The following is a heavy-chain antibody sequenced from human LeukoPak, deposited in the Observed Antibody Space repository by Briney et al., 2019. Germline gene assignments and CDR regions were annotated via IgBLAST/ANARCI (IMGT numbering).Heavy chain of an antibody. Sequence: GGSLRLSCAASGFTFSSYGMHWVRQAPGKGLEWMAFIRYDGSNKYYADSVKGRFTISRDNSKNTLYLQMNSLRAEDTAVYYCAKGVKGITIFGVDGENFDYWAREPWSPSPQ. CDR3: AKGVKGITIFGVDGENFDY. J-gene: IGHJ4*02. CDR1: GFTFSSYG. V-gene: IGHV3-30*02. D-gene: IGHD3-3*01. CDR2: IRYDGSNK.